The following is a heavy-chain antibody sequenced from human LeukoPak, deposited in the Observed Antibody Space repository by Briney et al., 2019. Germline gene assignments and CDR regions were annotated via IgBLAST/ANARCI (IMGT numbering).Heavy chain of an antibody. D-gene: IGHD2-15*01. CDR2: IKQDGSEK. CDR1: GFTFSTYW. Sequence: GGSLSLSCAASGFTFSTYWMSWVRQAPGKGLEWVANIKQDGSEKYYVDSVKGRFTISRDNAKDSPYLQMNSLRAEDTAVYYCAREVGTCSGGTCYFRFDYWGQGTLVTVSS. CDR3: AREVGTCSGGTCYFRFDY. V-gene: IGHV3-7*01. J-gene: IGHJ4*02.